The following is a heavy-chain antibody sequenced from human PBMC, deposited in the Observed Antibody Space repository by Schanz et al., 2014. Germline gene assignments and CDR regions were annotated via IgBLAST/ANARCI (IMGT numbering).Heavy chain of an antibody. J-gene: IGHJ4*02. V-gene: IGHV1-69*09. CDR1: GYTFTTYY. D-gene: IGHD4-17*01. CDR2: IIPILGIA. Sequence: QVRLLQSGAEVKKPGASMKVSCKASGYTFTTYYMLWVRQAPGQGLEWMGRIIPILGIANYAQKFQGRVTITADRSTSTAYMELSSLRSEDTAVYYCARGYGDSPTDFWGQGTLVTVSS. CDR3: ARGYGDSPTDF.